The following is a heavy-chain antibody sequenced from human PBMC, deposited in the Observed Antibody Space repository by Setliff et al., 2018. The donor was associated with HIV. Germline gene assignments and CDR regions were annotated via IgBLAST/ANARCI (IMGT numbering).Heavy chain of an antibody. CDR3: ATDPGYSSTWYSESFQH. V-gene: IGHV1-24*01. J-gene: IGHJ1*01. CDR2: FDPEDGET. D-gene: IGHD6-13*01. Sequence: ASVKVSCKISGYTLTELSIHWVRQAPGKGLEWMANFDPEDGETFYAQKFQGRLTMTEDTSTDTAYMELSSLRSDDTAMYYCATDPGYSSTWYSESFQHWGQGTAVTVSS. CDR1: GYTLTELS.